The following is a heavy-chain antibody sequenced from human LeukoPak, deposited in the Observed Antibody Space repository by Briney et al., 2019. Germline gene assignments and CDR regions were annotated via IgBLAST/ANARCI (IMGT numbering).Heavy chain of an antibody. CDR2: IWYDGSNK. Sequence: GRSLRLSCAASGFTFSTHGMHWVRQAPGKGLEWVSLIWYDGSNKYYADSVKGRFTISRDNSKNTLYLQMNSLRAEDTAVYYCARGRASVTSSWDPSLDYWGQGALVTVSS. J-gene: IGHJ4*02. V-gene: IGHV3-33*01. CDR3: ARGRASVTSSWDPSLDY. D-gene: IGHD6-13*01. CDR1: GFTFSTHG.